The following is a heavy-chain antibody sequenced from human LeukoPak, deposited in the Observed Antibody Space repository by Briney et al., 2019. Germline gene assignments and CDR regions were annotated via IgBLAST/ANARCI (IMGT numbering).Heavy chain of an antibody. D-gene: IGHD6-13*01. J-gene: IGHJ4*02. CDR1: GFTFSSYE. V-gene: IGHV3-48*03. CDR2: ISSSGSTI. CDR3: ARDGALAAAIDY. Sequence: GGSLRLSCAASGFTFSSYEMNWVRQAPGKGLEWVSYISSSGSTIYYADSVKGRFTISRDNAKNSLYLQMNSLRAEDTAVYYCARDGALAAAIDYWGQGTLVTVSS.